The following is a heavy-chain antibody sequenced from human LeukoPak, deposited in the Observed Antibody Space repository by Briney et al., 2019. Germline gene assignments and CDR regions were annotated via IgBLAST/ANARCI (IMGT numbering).Heavy chain of an antibody. CDR3: AISYLPIYYNYGMDV. CDR1: GFTLSSYA. J-gene: IGHJ6*02. V-gene: IGHV3-23*01. D-gene: IGHD3-10*01. CDR2: INGSGGSI. Sequence: GGSLRLSCAASGFTLSSYAMSWVRQAPGKGLEWVSVINGSGGSIYYADSVKGRFTISRDNSKNTLYLQMNSLRADDTAVYYCAISYLPIYYNYGMDVWGQGTTVTVSS.